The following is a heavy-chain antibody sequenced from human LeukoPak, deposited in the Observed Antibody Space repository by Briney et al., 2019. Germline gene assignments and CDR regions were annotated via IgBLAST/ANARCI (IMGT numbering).Heavy chain of an antibody. CDR1: GYTFTNYG. J-gene: IGHJ6*03. V-gene: IGHV1-18*01. CDR3: ARWGLVAPGTYYYYYMDV. D-gene: IGHD2-2*01. CDR2: INAYNGDT. Sequence: ASVKVSCKASGYTFTNYGVSWVRQAPGQGLEWMGWINAYNGDTHYAQNVQGRLTMTTDTSTSMAFMELRSLRPDDTAVYFCARWGLVAPGTYYYYYMDVWGRGTTVTVSS.